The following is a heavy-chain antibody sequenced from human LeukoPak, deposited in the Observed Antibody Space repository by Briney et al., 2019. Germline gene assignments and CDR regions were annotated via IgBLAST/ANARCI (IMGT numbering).Heavy chain of an antibody. J-gene: IGHJ4*02. CDR2: ISSSSYI. V-gene: IGHV3-21*01. CDR1: GFTFSSYS. D-gene: IGHD1-26*01. Sequence: PGGSLRLSCAASGFTFSSYSMNWVRQAPGKGLEWVSSISSSSYIYYADSVKGRFTISRDNAKNSLYLQMNSLRAEDTAVYYCARDPELGVAYFDYWGQGTLVTVSS. CDR3: ARDPELGVAYFDY.